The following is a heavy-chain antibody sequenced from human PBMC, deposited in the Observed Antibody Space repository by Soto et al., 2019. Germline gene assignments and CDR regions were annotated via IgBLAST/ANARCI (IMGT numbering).Heavy chain of an antibody. Sequence: KPSETLSLTCSIYSGSFSGYYWSWIRQPPGKGLEWIGEISQSGNTNYSPSLKSRVSISIDTSKKQFSLNLASVSAADTAVYYCARHERGGWYNGYYYYGMDVWGQGTTVTVSS. CDR1: SGSFSGYY. J-gene: IGHJ6*02. CDR3: ARHERGGWYNGYYYYGMDV. D-gene: IGHD6-19*01. V-gene: IGHV4-34*01. CDR2: ISQSGNT.